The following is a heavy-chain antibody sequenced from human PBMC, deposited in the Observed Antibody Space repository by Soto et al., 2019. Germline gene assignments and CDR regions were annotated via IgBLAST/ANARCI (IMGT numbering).Heavy chain of an antibody. Sequence: QVQLVESGGGVVQPGRSPRLSCAASGFTFSNSAMHWARQAPGKGLEWVAVISYDGNNKYYADSVKGRFTISRDNSMNTLYLQMNSLRPEDTAVYYCARDRVVAGIGEIDYWGQGTLVTVSS. CDR3: ARDRVVAGIGEIDY. J-gene: IGHJ4*02. D-gene: IGHD6-19*01. CDR1: GFTFSNSA. CDR2: ISYDGNNK. V-gene: IGHV3-30-3*01.